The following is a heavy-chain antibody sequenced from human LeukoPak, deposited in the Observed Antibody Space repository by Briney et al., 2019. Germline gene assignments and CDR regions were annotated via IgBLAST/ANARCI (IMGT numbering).Heavy chain of an antibody. J-gene: IGHJ4*02. CDR3: ARDFPSSVRGVITFMVY. Sequence: AGGSLRLSCVASGFTFSSYAMHWVRQAPGKGLEWVAVISYDGSNKYYADSVKGRFTISRDNSKNTLYLQMNSLRAEDTAVYYCARDFPSSVRGVITFMVYWGQGTLVTVSS. CDR1: GFTFSSYA. V-gene: IGHV3-30-3*01. CDR2: ISYDGSNK. D-gene: IGHD3-10*01.